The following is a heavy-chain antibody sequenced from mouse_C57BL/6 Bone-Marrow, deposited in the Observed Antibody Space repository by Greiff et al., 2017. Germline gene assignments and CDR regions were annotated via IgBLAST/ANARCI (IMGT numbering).Heavy chain of an antibody. CDR2: ISSGGSYT. Sequence: EVMLVESGGDLVKPGGSLKLSCAASGFTFSSYGMSWVRQTPDKRLEWVATISSGGSYTYYPDSVKGRFTISRDNAKNTLYLQMSSLKSEDTAMYYSARQGRGYAMDYWGQGTSVTVSS. CDR1: GFTFSSYG. V-gene: IGHV5-6*01. J-gene: IGHJ4*01. CDR3: ARQGRGYAMDY.